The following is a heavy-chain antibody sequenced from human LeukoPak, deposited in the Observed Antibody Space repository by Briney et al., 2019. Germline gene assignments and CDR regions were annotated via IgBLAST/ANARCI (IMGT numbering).Heavy chain of an antibody. V-gene: IGHV1-46*01. CDR3: ARDHMTTVTPERYFDL. J-gene: IGHJ2*01. CDR1: GYTFTSYY. Sequence: PEGSVKVSCKASGYTFTSYYMHWVRQAPGQGLEWMGIINPSGGSTSYAQKFQGRVTITADKSTSTAYMELSSLRSEDTAVYYCARDHMTTVTPERYFDLWGRGTLVTVSS. CDR2: INPSGGST. D-gene: IGHD4-17*01.